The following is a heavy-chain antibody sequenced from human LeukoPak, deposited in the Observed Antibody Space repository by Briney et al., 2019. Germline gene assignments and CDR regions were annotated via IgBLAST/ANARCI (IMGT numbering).Heavy chain of an antibody. Sequence: GGSLRLSCAASGFTFSSCAMRWVRQAPGKGLEWVSAISGSGGSTYYADSVKGRFTISRDNSKNTLFLQMNSLRAEDTAVYYCAKRPAYYYDSSSYYYFDYWGQGTLVTVSS. CDR2: ISGSGGST. D-gene: IGHD3-22*01. CDR1: GFTFSSCA. J-gene: IGHJ4*02. V-gene: IGHV3-23*01. CDR3: AKRPAYYYDSSSYYYFDY.